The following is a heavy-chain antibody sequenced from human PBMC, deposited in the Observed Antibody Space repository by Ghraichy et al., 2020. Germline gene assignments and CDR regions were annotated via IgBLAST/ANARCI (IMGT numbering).Heavy chain of an antibody. CDR1: GFTYSSYA. D-gene: IGHD6-6*01. Sequence: LSLTCAASGFTYSSYAVSWVRQAPGKGLEWVSVVGGNGVTTYYADSLRGRFSTSRDNSKNTLYLQMNSLRAEDTAVYYCAKGIATRPHYYYAMDVWGQGTTVTVSS. CDR2: VGGNGVTT. J-gene: IGHJ6*02. CDR3: AKGIATRPHYYYAMDV. V-gene: IGHV3-23*01.